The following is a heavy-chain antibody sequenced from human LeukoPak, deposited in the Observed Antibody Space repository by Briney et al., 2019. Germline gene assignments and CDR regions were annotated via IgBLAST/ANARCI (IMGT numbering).Heavy chain of an antibody. D-gene: IGHD1-26*01. J-gene: IGHJ4*02. CDR3: ARDPSGSSWYYFDY. V-gene: IGHV3-48*02. CDR2: ISSSSSTI. Sequence: PGGSLRLSCAASGFTFSSYSMHWVRQAPGKGLEWVSYISSSSSTIYYADSVKGRFTISRDNAKNSLYLQMNSLRDEDTAVYYCARDPSGSSWYYFDYWGQGTLVTVSS. CDR1: GFTFSSYS.